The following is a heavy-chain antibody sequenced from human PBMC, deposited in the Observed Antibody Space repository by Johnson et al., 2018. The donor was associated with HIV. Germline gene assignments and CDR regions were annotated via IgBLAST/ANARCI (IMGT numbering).Heavy chain of an antibody. Sequence: VQLVESGGVVVQPGGSLRLSCAASGFTFDDYTMHWVRQAPWKGLEWVSAISGTGGTTYYADSVRGRFSISRDKSKDTLYLQMSSLRAEDTAVYYCAKGRGYDYDALDFWGQGTMVTVSS. CDR1: GFTFDDYT. D-gene: IGHD5-12*01. J-gene: IGHJ3*01. CDR2: ISGTGGTT. V-gene: IGHV3-23*04. CDR3: AKGRGYDYDALDF.